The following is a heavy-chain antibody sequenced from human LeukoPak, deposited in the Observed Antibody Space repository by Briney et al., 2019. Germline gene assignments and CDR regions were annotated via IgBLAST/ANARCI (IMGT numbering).Heavy chain of an antibody. D-gene: IGHD3-22*01. Sequence: PGGSLRLSCAASGFTFSSYAMSWVRQAPGKGLEWVSAISGSGGSTYYADSVKGRFTISRDNSKNTLYLIMNSLRAEDTAVYYCAKDPTPYYYDSSGYLDYWGQGTLVTVSS. J-gene: IGHJ4*02. CDR3: AKDPTPYYYDSSGYLDY. CDR1: GFTFSSYA. CDR2: ISGSGGST. V-gene: IGHV3-23*01.